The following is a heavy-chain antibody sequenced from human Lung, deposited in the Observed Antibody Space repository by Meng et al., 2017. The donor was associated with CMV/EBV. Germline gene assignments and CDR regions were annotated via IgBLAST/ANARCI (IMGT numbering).Heavy chain of an antibody. CDR3: ARRGSTWFGDY. J-gene: IGHJ4*02. CDR1: GYNFDNYW. CDR2: TYPGDSDT. Sequence: GGSXRLSCKGSGYNFDNYWIGWVRQMPGKGLEWMGLTYPGDSDTRYSPAFQGQVTISADKSISTAYLQWSGLKASDTAMYYCARRGSTWFGDYWGQGTLVTVSS. D-gene: IGHD3-10*01. V-gene: IGHV5-51*01.